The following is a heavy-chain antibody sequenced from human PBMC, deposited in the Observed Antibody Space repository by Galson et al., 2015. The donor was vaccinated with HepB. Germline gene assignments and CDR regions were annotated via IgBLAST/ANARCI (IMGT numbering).Heavy chain of an antibody. CDR2: ISWDGKTA. Sequence: SLRLSCAASGFRFEDYTMHWVRQTPGKGLEWLSFISWDGKTASYADSVRGRFIISRDNHKNSLYLEMKILRIDDTALYYCAKDYFDSSGGTYYYYGMDALDPGTTVTVAS. D-gene: IGHD3-22*01. CDR1: GFRFEDYT. V-gene: IGHV3-43*01. CDR3: AKDYFDSSGGTYYYYGMDA. J-gene: IGHJ6*02.